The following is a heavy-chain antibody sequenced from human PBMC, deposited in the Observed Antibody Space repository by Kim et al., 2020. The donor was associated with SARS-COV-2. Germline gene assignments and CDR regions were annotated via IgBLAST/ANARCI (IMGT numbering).Heavy chain of an antibody. CDR1: GGSFSGYY. Sequence: SETLSLTCAVYGGSFSGYYWSWIRQPPGKGLEWIGEINHSGSTNYNPSLKSRVTISVDTSKNQFSLKLSSVTAADTAVYYCARGTWRYYFDYWGQGTLVTVSS. CDR2: INHSGST. D-gene: IGHD3-3*01. V-gene: IGHV4-34*01. J-gene: IGHJ4*02. CDR3: ARGTWRYYFDY.